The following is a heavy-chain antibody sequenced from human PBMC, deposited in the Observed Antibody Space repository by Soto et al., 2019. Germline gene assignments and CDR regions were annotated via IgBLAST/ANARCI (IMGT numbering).Heavy chain of an antibody. J-gene: IGHJ4*02. CDR2: ISGSGGST. D-gene: IGHD3-10*01. V-gene: IGHV3-23*01. CDR1: GFTFSSYA. CDR3: AKAQAWTYGSVRSYYFDY. Sequence: GGSLRLSCAASGFTFSSYAMSWVRQAPGKGLEWVSAISGSGGSTYYADSVKGRFTISRDNSKNTLYLQMNSLRAEDTAVYYCAKAQAWTYGSVRSYYFDYWGQGTLVTV.